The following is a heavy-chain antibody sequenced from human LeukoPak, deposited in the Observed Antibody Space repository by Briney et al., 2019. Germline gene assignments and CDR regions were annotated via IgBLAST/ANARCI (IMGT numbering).Heavy chain of an antibody. D-gene: IGHD2-2*01. CDR2: INHSGST. Sequence: PSETLSLTCAVYGGSFSGYYWSWIRQPPGKGLEWIGEINHSGSTNYKPSLKSRVTISVDTSKNQFSLKLSSVTAADTAVYYCARGRVVPEGDWFDPWGQGTLVTVSS. V-gene: IGHV4-34*01. CDR3: ARGRVVPEGDWFDP. CDR1: GGSFSGYY. J-gene: IGHJ5*02.